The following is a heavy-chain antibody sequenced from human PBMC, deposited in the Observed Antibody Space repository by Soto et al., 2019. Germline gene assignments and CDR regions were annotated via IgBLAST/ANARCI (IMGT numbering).Heavy chain of an antibody. CDR3: AKDMVRGVKIGGTFDY. CDR2: ISGSGGST. V-gene: IGHV3-23*01. J-gene: IGHJ4*02. CDR1: GFTFSSYA. Sequence: GGSLRLSCAASGFTFSSYAMSWVRQAPGKGLEWVSAISGSGGSTYYADSVKGRFTISRDNSKNTLYLQMNSLRAEDTAVYYCAKDMVRGVKIGGTFDYWGQGTLVTVSS. D-gene: IGHD3-10*01.